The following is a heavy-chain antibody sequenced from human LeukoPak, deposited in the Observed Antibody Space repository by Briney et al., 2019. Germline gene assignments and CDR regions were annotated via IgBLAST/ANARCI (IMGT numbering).Heavy chain of an antibody. CDR3: ARDSHGGDFITVTAVDI. Sequence: ASVKVSCKASGYTFTGYYMHWVRQAPGQGLEWMGIINPSGGSTSYAQKFQGRVTMTRDTSTSTVYMELSSLRSEDTAVYYCARDSHGGDFITVTAVDIWGQGTMVTVSS. V-gene: IGHV1-46*01. CDR2: INPSGGST. CDR1: GYTFTGYY. J-gene: IGHJ3*02. D-gene: IGHD3-22*01.